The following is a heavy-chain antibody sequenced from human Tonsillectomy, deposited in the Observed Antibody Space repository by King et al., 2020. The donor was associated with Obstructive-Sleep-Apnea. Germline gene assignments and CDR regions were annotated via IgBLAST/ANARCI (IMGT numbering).Heavy chain of an antibody. J-gene: IGHJ4*02. V-gene: IGHV3-23*04. CDR1: GFTFTSYA. Sequence: EVQLVESGGGLVQPGGSLRLSCAASGFTFTSYAMTWVRQAPGKGLEWVSGISSRGSSTYYADSVKGRFTISRDNSKNTLYLQMNSLSAEDTSVYYCAKEASTMVRGVIISFWGQGTLVTVSS. CDR2: ISSRGSST. CDR3: AKEASTMVRGVIISF. D-gene: IGHD3-10*01.